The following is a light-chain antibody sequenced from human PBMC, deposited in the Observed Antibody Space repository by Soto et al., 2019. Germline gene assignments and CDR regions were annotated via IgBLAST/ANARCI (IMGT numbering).Light chain of an antibody. CDR1: QGISSY. J-gene: IGKJ4*01. Sequence: DIQLTQSPSFLSASVGDRVTITCRASQGISSYLAWYQQKPGKAPKLLIYAASTSPSGVPSRFSGSGSGTEFSLTSSSLQPEDFATYCWQQLNSYPLTFGGGTKVEIK. CDR2: AAS. V-gene: IGKV1-9*01. CDR3: QQLNSYPLT.